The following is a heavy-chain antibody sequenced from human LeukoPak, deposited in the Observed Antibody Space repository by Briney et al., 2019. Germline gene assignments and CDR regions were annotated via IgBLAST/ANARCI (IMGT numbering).Heavy chain of an antibody. J-gene: IGHJ4*02. CDR3: ARDPSNTSGFYAYFDF. CDR1: GYTFNHHG. V-gene: IGHV1-18*01. CDR2: ISCYNGDT. Sequence: ASVKVSCKGSGYTFNHHGISWVRQAPGQGLEWMGWISCYNGDTHYAQKFQGRVTMTTDTSTATAYMEMRSLGSDETAIYYCARDPSNTSGFYAYFDFWGQGTLVTVSS. D-gene: IGHD6-19*01.